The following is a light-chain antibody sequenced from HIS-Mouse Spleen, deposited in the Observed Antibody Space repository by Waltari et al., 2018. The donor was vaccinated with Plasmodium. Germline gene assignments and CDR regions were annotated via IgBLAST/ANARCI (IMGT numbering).Light chain of an antibody. J-gene: IGKJ4*01. CDR3: QQFNSYPLT. CDR2: DAS. CDR1: QGISSA. V-gene: IGKV1-13*02. Sequence: AIQLTQSPSSLSPSVGDRVSITFRASQGISSALAWYQQKPGKDPKLLIYDASSLESGVPSRFSGSGSGTDVTLTISSLQPEDFATYYCQQFNSYPLTFGGGTKVEIK.